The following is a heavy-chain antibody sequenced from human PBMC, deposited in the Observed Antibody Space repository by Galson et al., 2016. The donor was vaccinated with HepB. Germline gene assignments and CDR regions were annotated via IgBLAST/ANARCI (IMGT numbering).Heavy chain of an antibody. V-gene: IGHV3-73*01. CDR1: GFTLSVSA. D-gene: IGHD4-17*01. CDR2: IKTTANSYAT. CDR3: TRLDYGDFRFDY. J-gene: IGHJ4*02. Sequence: SLRLSCAASGFTLSVSAIHWVRQPSGKGLEWVGRIKTTANSYATAYAASVKGRFTISRDDSKNTAYLQMNSLNTEDTAVYYCTRLDYGDFRFDYWGQGALVTVSS.